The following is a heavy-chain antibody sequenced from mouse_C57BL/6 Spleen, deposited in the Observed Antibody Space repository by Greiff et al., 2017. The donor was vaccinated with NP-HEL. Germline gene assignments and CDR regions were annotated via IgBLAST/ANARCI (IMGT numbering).Heavy chain of an antibody. J-gene: IGHJ4*01. V-gene: IGHV5-4*01. D-gene: IGHD1-1*01. CDR1: GFTFSSYA. CDR2: ISDGGSYT. CDR3: AREDYGSSYPYAMDY. Sequence: EVQGVESGEGLVKPGGSLKLSCAASGFTFSSYAMSWVRQTPEKRLEWVATISDGGSYTYYPDNVKGRFTISRDNAKNNLYLQMSHLKSEDTAMYYCAREDYGSSYPYAMDYWGQGTSVTVSS.